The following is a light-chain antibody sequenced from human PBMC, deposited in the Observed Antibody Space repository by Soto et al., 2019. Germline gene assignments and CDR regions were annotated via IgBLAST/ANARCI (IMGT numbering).Light chain of an antibody. J-gene: IGLJ3*02. CDR1: SSDVGGYNY. CDR2: EVS. V-gene: IGLV2-14*01. CDR3: SSYTSSSTRV. Sequence: QSVLTQPASVSGSPGQSITISCTGTSSDVGGYNYVSWYQQHPGKAPKLMIYEVSNRPSGVSNRFSGSKSGNTASLTISGIKAEDEADDYCSSYTSSSTRVFGGG.